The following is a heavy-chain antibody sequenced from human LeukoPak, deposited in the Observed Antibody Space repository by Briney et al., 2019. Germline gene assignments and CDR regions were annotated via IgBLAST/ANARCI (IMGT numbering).Heavy chain of an antibody. CDR3: AREGSSWYDY. J-gene: IGHJ4*02. D-gene: IGHD6-13*01. CDR1: GGSISSGSYY. V-gene: IGHV4-61*02. Sequence: PSETLSLTCTVSGGSISSGSYYWSWIRQPAGKGLEWIGRIYTSGSTNYNPSLKSRVTISVDTSKNQFSLKLSSVTAADTAVYYCAREGSSWYDYWGQGTLVTVSS. CDR2: IYTSGST.